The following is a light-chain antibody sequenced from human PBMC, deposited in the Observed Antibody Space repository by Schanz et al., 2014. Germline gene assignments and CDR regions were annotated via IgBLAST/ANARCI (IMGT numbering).Light chain of an antibody. J-gene: IGLJ2*01. CDR2: DVT. CDR3: CSYAGSTSVV. CDR1: TNYGGSYNL. V-gene: IGLV2-23*02. Sequence: QSALTQPASVSGSPGQSITISCTATTNYGGSYNLVSWYQQSPGKAPQLMIYDVTNRPSGVSNRFSGSKSGNTASLTISGLQAEDEADYSCCSYAGSTSVVFGGGTKLTVL.